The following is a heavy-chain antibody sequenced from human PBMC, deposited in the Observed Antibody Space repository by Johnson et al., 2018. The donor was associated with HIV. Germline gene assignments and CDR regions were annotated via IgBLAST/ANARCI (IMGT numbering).Heavy chain of an antibody. CDR1: GFTFYNYA. CDR2: INWHGGST. CDR3: ARDGWEQRGETVGDGFDI. D-gene: IGHD1-26*01. J-gene: IGHJ3*02. Sequence: VQLVESGGGLVQPGGSLRLSCDTSGFTFYNYAMSWVRQTPGKGLEWVSGINWHGGSTGYADSVKVRFTISRDNTKNSVYLQMNSLRVEDTAFYYCARDGWEQRGETVGDGFDIWGQGTMVTVSS. V-gene: IGHV3-20*04.